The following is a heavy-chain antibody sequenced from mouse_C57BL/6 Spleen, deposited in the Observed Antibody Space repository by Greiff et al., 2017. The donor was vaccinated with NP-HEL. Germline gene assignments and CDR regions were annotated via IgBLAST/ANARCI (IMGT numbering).Heavy chain of an antibody. CDR2: IHPKSGST. V-gene: IGHV1-64*01. CDR3: ARTAAQAGAMDY. J-gene: IGHJ4*01. D-gene: IGHD3-2*02. CDR1: GYTFTSYW. Sequence: QVQLQQPGAELVKPGASVKLSCKASGYTFTSYWMHWVKQRPGQGLEWIGMIHPKSGSTNYNEKFKSKATLTVDKSSSTAYMQLSSLTSEDSAVYYCARTAAQAGAMDYWGQGTSVTVSS.